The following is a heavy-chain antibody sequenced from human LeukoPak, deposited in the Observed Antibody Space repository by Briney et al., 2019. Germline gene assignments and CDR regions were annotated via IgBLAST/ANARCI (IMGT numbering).Heavy chain of an antibody. CDR3: ARDRPGYSSEFDP. V-gene: IGHV1-2*02. CDR1: GYTFTGYY. CDR2: INPDSGGT. D-gene: IGHD6-19*01. Sequence: ASVKVSFKASGYTFTGYYMHWVRQAPGQGLEWMGWINPDSGGTNCAQKFQGRVTLTRDTSISTAYMELSSLRSDDTAVYYCARDRPGYSSEFDPWGQGTLVTVSS. J-gene: IGHJ5*02.